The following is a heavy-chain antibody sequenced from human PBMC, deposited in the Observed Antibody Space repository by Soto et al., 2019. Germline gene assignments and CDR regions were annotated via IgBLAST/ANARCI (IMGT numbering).Heavy chain of an antibody. V-gene: IGHV3-21*01. J-gene: IGHJ4*02. CDR1: GFTFSIYG. CDR3: AREIVVARGASYFDY. D-gene: IGHD2-2*01. CDR2: IRRGNSEK. Sequence: GGSLRLSCAASGFTFSIYGIHWVRQAPGKGLEWVSSIRRGNSEKTYADSVKGRFTISRDNAKNSLYLQMNSLRAEDTAVYYCAREIVVARGASYFDYWGPGTLVTVSS.